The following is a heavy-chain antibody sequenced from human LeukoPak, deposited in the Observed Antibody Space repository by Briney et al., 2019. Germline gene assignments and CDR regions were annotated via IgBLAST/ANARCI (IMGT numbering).Heavy chain of an antibody. V-gene: IGHV1-2*02. CDR3: ARHVRTMLNQKHFDY. CDR2: INPNSGGT. J-gene: IGHJ4*02. D-gene: IGHD1-7*01. Sequence: GASVKVSCKASGYTFTGYYMHWVRQAPGQGLEWMGWINPNSGGTNYAQKFQGRVTMTRDTSISTAYMELSRLRSDDTAVYYCARHVRTMLNQKHFDYWGQGTPVTVSS. CDR1: GYTFTGYY.